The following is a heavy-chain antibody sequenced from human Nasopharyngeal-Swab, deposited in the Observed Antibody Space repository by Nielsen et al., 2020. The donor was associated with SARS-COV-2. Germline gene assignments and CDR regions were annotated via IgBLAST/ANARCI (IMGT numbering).Heavy chain of an antibody. V-gene: IGHV3-33*01. J-gene: IGHJ4*02. CDR1: GFTFSGYG. CDR3: SRAYWELLGPIDY. CDR2: IWFDGSNK. D-gene: IGHD1-26*01. Sequence: GESLKISCAASGFTFSGYGMHWVRQAPGKGLEWVAVIWFDGSNKYSADSVKGRFTISRDNSKNTLYLQMNSLRAEDTAVYYCSRAYWELLGPIDYWGQGTLVTVSS.